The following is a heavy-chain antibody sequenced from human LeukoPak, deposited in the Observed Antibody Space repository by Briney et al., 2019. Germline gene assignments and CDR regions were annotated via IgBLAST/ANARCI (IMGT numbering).Heavy chain of an antibody. CDR3: ARGGSDFWSGFLDY. D-gene: IGHD3-3*01. J-gene: IGHJ4*02. Sequence: SETLSLTCTVSGGSISSYYWSWIRQPPGKGLEWIGYIYYSGSTNYNPSLKGRVTISVDRSKNQFSLKLSSVTAADTAVYYCARGGSDFWSGFLDYWGQGTLVTVSS. CDR2: IYYSGST. V-gene: IGHV4-59*12. CDR1: GGSISSYY.